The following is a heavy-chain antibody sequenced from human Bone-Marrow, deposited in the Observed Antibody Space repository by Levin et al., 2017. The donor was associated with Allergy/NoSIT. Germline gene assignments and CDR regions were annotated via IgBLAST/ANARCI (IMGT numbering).Heavy chain of an antibody. J-gene: IGHJ3*01. D-gene: IGHD3-3*01. CDR1: SFRFTTYW. CDR2: IYPGDSET. V-gene: IGHV5-51*04. Sequence: GGSLRLSCKASSFRFTTYWIGWVRQMPGKGLEWMGIIYPGDSETRYSPSFQGHVTPSVATPINTAYLQWSTLKPRAPPMNYVARPAVDLDALDLWGHGTMVIVS. CDR3: ARPAVDLDALDL.